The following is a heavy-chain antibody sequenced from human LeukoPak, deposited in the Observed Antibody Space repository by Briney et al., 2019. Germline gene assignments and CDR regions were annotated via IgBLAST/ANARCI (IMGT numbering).Heavy chain of an antibody. CDR3: ARLRLTTQDLDY. V-gene: IGHV4-34*01. D-gene: IGHD4-11*01. CDR2: INHSGST. CDR1: GGSFSGYY. Sequence: PSETLSLTCAVYGGSFSGYYWSWIRQPPGKGLEWIGEINHSGSTNYNPSLKSRVTISVDTSKNQLSLKVSSVTAADTAVYYCARLRLTTQDLDYWGQGTLVTVSS. J-gene: IGHJ4*02.